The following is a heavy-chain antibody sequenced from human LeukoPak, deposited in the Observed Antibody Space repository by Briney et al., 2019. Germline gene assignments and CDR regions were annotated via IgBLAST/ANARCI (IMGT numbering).Heavy chain of an antibody. D-gene: IGHD2-2*01. CDR3: ARDVCNSASCYCPN. Sequence: SETLSLTCAVYGGSFSGYYWSWIRQPPGKGLEWIGSIYHSGTTYYNPSLKSRVTISVDTSKNQFSLKLSSVTAADTAVYYCARDVCNSASCYCPNWGQGTLVTVSS. V-gene: IGHV4-34*01. CDR1: GGSFSGYY. CDR2: IYHSGTT. J-gene: IGHJ4*02.